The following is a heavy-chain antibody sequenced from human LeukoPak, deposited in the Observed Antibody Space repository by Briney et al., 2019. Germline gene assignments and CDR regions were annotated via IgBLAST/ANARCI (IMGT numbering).Heavy chain of an antibody. D-gene: IGHD4-17*01. CDR1: GFTFSNYC. CDR3: AKHYGDYRVDY. V-gene: IGHV3-23*01. J-gene: IGHJ4*02. Sequence: GGSLRLSCAASGFTFSNYCMSWVRQAPGKGLEWVSAISGSGGSTYYADSVKGRFTISRDNSKNTLYLQMNSLRAEDTAVYYCAKHYGDYRVDYWGQGTLVTVSS. CDR2: ISGSGGST.